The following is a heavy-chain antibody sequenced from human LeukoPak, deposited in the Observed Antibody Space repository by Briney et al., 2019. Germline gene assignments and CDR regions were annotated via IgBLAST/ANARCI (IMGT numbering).Heavy chain of an antibody. CDR1: GFTFSNHD. CDR2: IRFDESNK. CDR3: ATGSWSYAYYFDY. J-gene: IGHJ4*02. V-gene: IGHV3-30*02. Sequence: GGSLRLSCAASGFTFSNHDMHWVRQAPGKGLEWVAFIRFDESNKYYADSVKGRFTISRDNSKNTLYLQMNSLRAEDTAVYYCATGSWSYAYYFDYWGQGTLVTVSS. D-gene: IGHD3-10*01.